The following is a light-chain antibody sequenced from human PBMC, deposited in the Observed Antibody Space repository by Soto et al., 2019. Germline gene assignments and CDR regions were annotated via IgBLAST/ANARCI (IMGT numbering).Light chain of an antibody. CDR1: QSISSW. V-gene: IGKV1-5*01. CDR3: QHYNSYSEA. J-gene: IGKJ1*01. CDR2: DAS. Sequence: DVQFTQAPSFLSASAGDRVSLTCRASQSISSWLAWYQQKPGKAPKLLIYDASSLETGVPSRFSGSRSGTEFTLTISSLQPEDFATYYCQHYNSYSEAFGQGTKVDIK.